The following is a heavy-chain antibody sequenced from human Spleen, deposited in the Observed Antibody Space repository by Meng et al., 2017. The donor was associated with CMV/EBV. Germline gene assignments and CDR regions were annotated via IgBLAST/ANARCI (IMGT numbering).Heavy chain of an antibody. J-gene: IGHJ4*02. Sequence: ASVKVSCKASGYTFTSYYMHWVRQAPGQGLEWMGIINPSGGSTSYAQKFQGRVTMTRDTSTSTVYMQLSSLRSENTAVYYCTRALLYGGKSFDYWGQGTLVTVSS. CDR3: TRALLYGGKSFDY. D-gene: IGHD4-23*01. CDR1: GYTFTSYY. V-gene: IGHV1-46*01. CDR2: INPSGGST.